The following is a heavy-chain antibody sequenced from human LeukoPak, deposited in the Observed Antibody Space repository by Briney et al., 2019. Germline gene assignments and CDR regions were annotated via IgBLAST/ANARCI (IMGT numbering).Heavy chain of an antibody. CDR3: ARGVKGEARRYYDIVTGRNRHYYYYMDV. V-gene: IGHV1-2*02. D-gene: IGHD3-9*01. J-gene: IGHJ6*03. Sequence: ASVKVSCKASGYTFTGYYMHWVRQAPGQGLEWMGWINPNSGGTNYAQKFQGRVTMTRDTSISAAYMELSRLRSDDTAVYYCARGVKGEARRYYDIVTGRNRHYYYYMDVWGKGTTVTISS. CDR1: GYTFTGYY. CDR2: INPNSGGT.